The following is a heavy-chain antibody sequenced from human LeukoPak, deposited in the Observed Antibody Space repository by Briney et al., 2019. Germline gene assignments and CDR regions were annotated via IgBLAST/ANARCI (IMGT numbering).Heavy chain of an antibody. CDR2: IYYSGST. D-gene: IGHD2-21*02. Sequence: PSETLSLTCTVSGGSISSYYWSWIRQPPGKGLEWIGYIYYSGSTNYNPSLKSRVTISVDTSKNQFSLKLSSVTAADTAVYYCARVYCGGDCYSSPNYYYYYMDVWGKGTTVTVSS. CDR3: ARVYCGGDCYSSPNYYYYYMDV. J-gene: IGHJ6*03. CDR1: GGSISSYY. V-gene: IGHV4-59*01.